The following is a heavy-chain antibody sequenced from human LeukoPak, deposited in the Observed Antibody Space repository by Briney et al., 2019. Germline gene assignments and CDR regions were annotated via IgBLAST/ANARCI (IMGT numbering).Heavy chain of an antibody. CDR3: AREASYANWFDP. J-gene: IGHJ5*02. D-gene: IGHD5-18*01. CDR2: IYHSGST. CDR1: GGSISSGGYS. V-gene: IGHV4-30-2*01. Sequence: PSETLSLTCAVSGGSISSGGYSWSWIRPPPGKGLEWIGYIYHSGSTYYNPSLKSRVTISVDRSKNQFSLKLSSVTAADTAVYYCAREASYANWFDPWGQGTLVTVSS.